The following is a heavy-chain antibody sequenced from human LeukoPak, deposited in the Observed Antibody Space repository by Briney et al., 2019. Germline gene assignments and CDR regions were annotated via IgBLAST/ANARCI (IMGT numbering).Heavy chain of an antibody. CDR2: INPKTGDT. CDR3: ARVLDY. CDR1: GYTFTGFY. Sequence: ASVKVSCKASGYTFTGFYMNWVRQASGQGLEWMGQINPKTGDTKHSQTFLGRLTMTRDTSSATAYMELRGLKSDDTAVYYCARVLDYWGQGTLVTVSS. V-gene: IGHV1-2*06. J-gene: IGHJ4*02.